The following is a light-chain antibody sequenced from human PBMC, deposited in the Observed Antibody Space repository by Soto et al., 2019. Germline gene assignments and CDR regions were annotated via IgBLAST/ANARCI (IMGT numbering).Light chain of an antibody. J-gene: IGKJ1*01. Sequence: DIQMTQSPSTLSGSVGDRVTITCRASQTISSWLAWYQQKPGKAPKLLIYKASTLKSGVPSRFSGSGSGTEFTLTISSLQPDDVATYYCHHYNSYSEAFGQGTKVELK. CDR3: HHYNSYSEA. V-gene: IGKV1-5*03. CDR1: QTISSW. CDR2: KAS.